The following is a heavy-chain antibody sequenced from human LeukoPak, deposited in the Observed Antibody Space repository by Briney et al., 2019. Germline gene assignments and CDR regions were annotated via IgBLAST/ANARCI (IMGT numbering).Heavy chain of an antibody. D-gene: IGHD6-13*01. CDR3: ARHIAAAGTGLIS. J-gene: IGHJ5*02. V-gene: IGHV3-53*01. Sequence: GGSLRLSCAASGFTVSSNYMSWVRQAPGKGLDWVSVIYNGGNTYYAASVKGRFTISRDNSKNTLYLQMNSLRAEDTAIYYCARHIAAAGTGLISWGQGTLATVSS. CDR1: GFTVSSNY. CDR2: IYNGGNT.